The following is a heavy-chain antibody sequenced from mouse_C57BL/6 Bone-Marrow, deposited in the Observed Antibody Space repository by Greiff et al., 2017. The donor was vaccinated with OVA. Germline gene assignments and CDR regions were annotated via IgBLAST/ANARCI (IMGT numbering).Heavy chain of an antibody. J-gene: IGHJ2*01. CDR1: GVDFSRYW. D-gene: IGHD1-1*01. Sequence: AAEGVDFSRYWMRWVRRAPGKGLEWIGEINPDSSTINYAPSLKDKFIISRDNAKNTLYLQMSKVRSEDTALYYCARRYYGSSYNYFDYWGQGTTLTVSS. CDR3: ARRYYGSSYNYFDY. CDR2: INPDSSTI. V-gene: IGHV4-1*01.